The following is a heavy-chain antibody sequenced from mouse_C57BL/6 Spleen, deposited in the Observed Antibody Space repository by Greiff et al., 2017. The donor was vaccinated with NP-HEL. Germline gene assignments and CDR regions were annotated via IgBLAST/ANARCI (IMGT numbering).Heavy chain of an antibody. D-gene: IGHD4-1*01. Sequence: QVQLQQPGAELVKPGASVKLSCKASGYTFTSYWMHWVKQRPGQGLEWIGMIHPNSGSTNYNEKFKSKATLTVDKSSSTAYMQLSSLTSEDSAVYYCARWGLGHWYFDVWGTGTTVTVSS. CDR3: ARWGLGHWYFDV. V-gene: IGHV1-64*01. CDR1: GYTFTSYW. CDR2: IHPNSGST. J-gene: IGHJ1*03.